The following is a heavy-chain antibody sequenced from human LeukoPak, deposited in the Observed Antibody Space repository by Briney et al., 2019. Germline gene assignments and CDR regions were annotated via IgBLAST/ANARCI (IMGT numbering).Heavy chain of an antibody. CDR1: GITPSSYW. CDR3: EAFYYDESGWGDASDM. V-gene: IGHV3-7*01. Sequence: GGSLRLSCAAPGITPSSYWMSWVRQAPGKGLEWVANIKEDGSEKYYVDSVKGRFTISRDNAKKSLYLQMNRLRAEDTAVYYCEAFYYDESGWGDASDMWGQGTMVTVSS. J-gene: IGHJ3*02. CDR2: IKEDGSEK. D-gene: IGHD3-16*01.